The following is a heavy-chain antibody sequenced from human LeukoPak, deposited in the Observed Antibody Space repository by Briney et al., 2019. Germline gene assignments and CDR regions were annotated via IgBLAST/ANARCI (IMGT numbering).Heavy chain of an antibody. V-gene: IGHV1-58*01. CDR3: AADLLWGYYYYMDV. CDR2: IVVGSGNT. D-gene: IGHD1-26*01. J-gene: IGHJ6*03. CDR1: GFTFTSSA. Sequence: ASVKVSCKASGFTFTSSAVQWVRQARGQRLEWIGWIVVGSGNTNYAQKFQERVTITRDMSTSTAYMELSSLRSEDTAVYYCAADLLWGYYYYMDVWGKGTTVTVSS.